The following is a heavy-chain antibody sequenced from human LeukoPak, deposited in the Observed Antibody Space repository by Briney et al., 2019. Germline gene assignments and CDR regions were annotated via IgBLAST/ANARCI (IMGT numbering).Heavy chain of an antibody. J-gene: IGHJ4*02. V-gene: IGHV3-23*01. CDR3: ATWGSIFGVTFFDY. D-gene: IGHD3-3*01. CDR1: GFTFSSNA. Sequence: GGSLRLSCAASGFTFSSNAMSWVRQAPGKGLEWVSGISGSGSNTYYADSVKGRFTISRDSSKNTLYLQMNSLTAEDTAVYYCATWGSIFGVTFFDYWGQGTLVTVSS. CDR2: ISGSGSNT.